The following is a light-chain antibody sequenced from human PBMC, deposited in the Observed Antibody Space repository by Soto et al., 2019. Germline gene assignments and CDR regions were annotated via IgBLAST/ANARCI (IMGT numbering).Light chain of an antibody. Sequence: DIQMTHSPSALSASVEDRATITCRSSQSISSWLAWYQQKPGKAPKLLIYDASTLQSGVPSRYSGSGSGTEFTLTISNLQPDDFATYYCQQYESYSPWRFGQGTKVDIK. J-gene: IGKJ1*01. CDR2: DAS. CDR3: QQYESYSPWR. V-gene: IGKV1-5*01. CDR1: QSISSW.